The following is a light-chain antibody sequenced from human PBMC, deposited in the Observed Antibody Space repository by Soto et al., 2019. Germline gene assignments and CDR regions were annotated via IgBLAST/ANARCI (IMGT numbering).Light chain of an antibody. Sequence: EIVLTQSPATLSLSPGERATLSCRASQSVSSYLDWYQQKPGQAPRLLIYDASNRATGIPARFSGSGSVTDFTLTISSLAPEEFAVYDCQQRSNWPRTFSQGTKVEIK. J-gene: IGKJ1*01. CDR1: QSVSSY. V-gene: IGKV3-11*01. CDR3: QQRSNWPRT. CDR2: DAS.